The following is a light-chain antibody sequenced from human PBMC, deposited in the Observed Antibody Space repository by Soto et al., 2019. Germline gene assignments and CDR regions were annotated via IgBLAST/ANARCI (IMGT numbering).Light chain of an antibody. CDR2: HAS. CDR1: QSVGTY. Sequence: ENVLTQSPATVSLSPGERATLSCRASQSVGTYLAWYQQKPGQSPRLLIYHASNRPTGIPARFSGSGSGTDFTLTISSLEPEDFAVYYCQHHSDWFSWSFGQGTKVDIK. V-gene: IGKV3-11*01. J-gene: IGKJ1*01. CDR3: QHHSDWFSWS.